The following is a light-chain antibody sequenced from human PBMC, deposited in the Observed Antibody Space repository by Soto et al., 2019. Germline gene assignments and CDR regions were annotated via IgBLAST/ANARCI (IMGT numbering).Light chain of an antibody. Sequence: QSALTQPPSASGSPGQSVTISCTGTSSDVGGYNYVSWYQQHPGKAPKLMIHEVTKRPSGVPDRFSGSKSGNTASLTVSGLQAADEADYYCSSYAGSNNLVFGGGTKLTVL. CDR3: SSYAGSNNLV. CDR1: SSDVGGYNY. J-gene: IGLJ2*01. CDR2: EVT. V-gene: IGLV2-8*01.